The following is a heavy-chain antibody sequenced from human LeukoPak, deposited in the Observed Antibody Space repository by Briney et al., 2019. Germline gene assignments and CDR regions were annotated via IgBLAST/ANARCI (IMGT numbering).Heavy chain of an antibody. CDR1: GFTFSSYA. CDR3: TRAAHVDTAMVYFDY. CDR2: IRSKAYGGTT. D-gene: IGHD5-18*01. J-gene: IGHJ4*02. Sequence: GGSLRLSCAASGFTFSSYAMSWVRQAPGKGLEWVGFIRSKAYGGTTEYAASVKGRFTISRDDSKSIAYLQMNSLKTEDTAVYYCTRAAHVDTAMVYFDYWGQGTLVTVSS. V-gene: IGHV3-49*04.